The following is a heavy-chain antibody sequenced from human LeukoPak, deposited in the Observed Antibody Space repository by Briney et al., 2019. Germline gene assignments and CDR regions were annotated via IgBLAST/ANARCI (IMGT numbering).Heavy chain of an antibody. D-gene: IGHD3-10*01. Sequence: PGRSLRLSCAASGITFNAIHWVRQAPGKGLEWVALTWYDGSNKYYADSVKGRFTISRDNSNNMVYLHMNSLRADDTAVYYCARELFGSGSCPDHWGQGTLVTVSS. J-gene: IGHJ4*02. CDR3: ARELFGSGSCPDH. CDR2: TWYDGSNK. CDR1: GITFNA. V-gene: IGHV3-33*01.